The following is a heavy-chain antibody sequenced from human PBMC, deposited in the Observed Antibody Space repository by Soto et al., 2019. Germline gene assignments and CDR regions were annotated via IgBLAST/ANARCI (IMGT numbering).Heavy chain of an antibody. CDR2: ISYDGSNK. D-gene: IGHD6-19*01. CDR3: ARDGGIAVAGAFDI. J-gene: IGHJ3*02. CDR1: GFTFSSYA. Sequence: PGGSLRLSCAASGFTFSSYAMHWVRQAPGKGLEWVAVISYDGSNKYYADSVKGRFTISRDNSKNTLYLQMNSLRAEDTAVYYCARDGGIAVAGAFDIWGQGTMVTVSS. V-gene: IGHV3-30-3*01.